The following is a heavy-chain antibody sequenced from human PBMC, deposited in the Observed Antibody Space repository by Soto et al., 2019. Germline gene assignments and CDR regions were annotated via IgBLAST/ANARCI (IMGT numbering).Heavy chain of an antibody. J-gene: IGHJ4*02. Sequence: QVQLQESGPGLVKHSQTLSLTCTVSVGSISSGGYYWSWIRQHPGKGLEWIGYIYYSGSTYYNPSLKSRVTISVDTSKNQFSLKLSSVTAADTAVYYCARSRGYSSSWYRYWGQGTLVTVSS. D-gene: IGHD6-13*01. V-gene: IGHV4-31*03. CDR2: IYYSGST. CDR1: VGSISSGGYY. CDR3: ARSRGYSSSWYRY.